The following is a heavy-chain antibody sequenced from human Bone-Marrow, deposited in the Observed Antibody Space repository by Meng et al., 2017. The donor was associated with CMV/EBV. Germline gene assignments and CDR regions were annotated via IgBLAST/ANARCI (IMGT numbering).Heavy chain of an antibody. CDR2: IYAGGNT. J-gene: IGHJ4*02. CDR3: ARDSEGSNGSGRSPYYFDF. Sequence: GESLKISCAVSGFIVSNNYMSWVRQAPGKGLEWVSVIYAGGNTYYADSVKGRFTISRDNSKNKMYFQMNSLKTEDTSVYYCARDSEGSNGSGRSPYYFDFWGRGTLVTVSS. V-gene: IGHV3-53*05. CDR1: GFIVSNNY. D-gene: IGHD2-8*01.